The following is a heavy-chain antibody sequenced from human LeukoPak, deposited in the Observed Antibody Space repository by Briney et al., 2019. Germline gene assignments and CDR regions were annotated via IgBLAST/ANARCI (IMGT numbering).Heavy chain of an antibody. V-gene: IGHV3-23*01. CDR2: INNGGGST. D-gene: IGHD3-10*01. CDR3: SKDYRGYRGGS. J-gene: IGHJ5*02. Sequence: GGSLRVSCAASGYSFTSYAMHWVRQAPGKGLEWVSIINNGGGSTNYAHSVKGGFTISRDTSRSTLYLQMNSLRAEDPAVYYGSKDYRGYRGGSWGQGILVTVSS. CDR1: GYSFTSYA.